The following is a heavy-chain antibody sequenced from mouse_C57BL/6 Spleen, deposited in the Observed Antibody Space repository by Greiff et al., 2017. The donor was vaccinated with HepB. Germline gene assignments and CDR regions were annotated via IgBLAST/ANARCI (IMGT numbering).Heavy chain of an antibody. D-gene: IGHD4-1*01. V-gene: IGHV1-7*01. CDR1: GYTFTSYW. Sequence: VQLQQSGAELAKPGASVKLSCKASGYTFTSYWIHWVKQRPGQGLEWIGYINPSSGYTKYNQKFKDKATLTADKSSSTAYMQLRSLTYEDSAVYYCASAELGRYYLDYWGQGNTLTVSS. CDR3: ASAELGRYYLDY. J-gene: IGHJ2*01. CDR2: INPSSGYT.